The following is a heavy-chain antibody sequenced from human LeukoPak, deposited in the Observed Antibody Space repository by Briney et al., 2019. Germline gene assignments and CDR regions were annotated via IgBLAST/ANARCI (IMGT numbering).Heavy chain of an antibody. CDR3: ARDSGGYETIPNY. V-gene: IGHV1-46*01. CDR1: GYTFTSYY. Sequence: ASVKVSCKASGYTFTSYYIHWVRQAPGQGLEWVGIINPNAGSKSYAQKFQGRVTMSRDTSTSTVYMELTSLRSEDTAVYYCARDSGGYETIPNYWGQGTLVTVSS. CDR2: INPNAGSK. D-gene: IGHD5-12*01. J-gene: IGHJ4*02.